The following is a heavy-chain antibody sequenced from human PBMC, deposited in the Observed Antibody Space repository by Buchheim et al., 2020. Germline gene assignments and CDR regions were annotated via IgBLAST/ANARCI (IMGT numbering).Heavy chain of an antibody. V-gene: IGHV3-30-3*02. J-gene: IGHJ3*02. D-gene: IGHD2-2*01. Sequence: QVQLVESGGGVVQPGRSLRLSCAASGFTFSSYAMHWVRQAPAEGLEWVAGITYDGSNKYYADSVKGRFTLSRDNSENTLFLQMYSLRGKDTAVYYCAKCSSAGYCSSTSAHHAFDIWGQGT. CDR3: AKCSSAGYCSSTSAHHAFDI. CDR2: ITYDGSNK. CDR1: GFTFSSYA.